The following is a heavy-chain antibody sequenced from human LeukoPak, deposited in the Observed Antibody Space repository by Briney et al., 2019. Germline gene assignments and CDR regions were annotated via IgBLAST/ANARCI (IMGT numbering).Heavy chain of an antibody. D-gene: IGHD3-10*01. CDR1: GCSISSYY. J-gene: IGHJ3*02. CDR2: IYTSGST. Sequence: PSETLSLTCTASGCSISSYYWSWIRQPAGKGLEWIGRIYTSGSTNYNPSLKSRVTMSVDTSKNQFSLKLSSVTAADTAVYYCARVRGITMVRGVIIFADAFDIWGQGTMVTVSS. V-gene: IGHV4-4*07. CDR3: ARVRGITMVRGVIIFADAFDI.